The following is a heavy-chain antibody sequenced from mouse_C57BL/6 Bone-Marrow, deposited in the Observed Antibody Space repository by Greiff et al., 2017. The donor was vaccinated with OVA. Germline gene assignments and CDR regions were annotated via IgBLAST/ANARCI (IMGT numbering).Heavy chain of an antibody. CDR3: ARSITTVVATGGY. V-gene: IGHV1-55*01. Sequence: QVHVKQPGAELVKPGASVKMSCKASGYTFTSYWITWVKQRPGQGLEWIGDIYPGSGSTNYNEKFKSKATLTVDTSSSTAYMQLSSLTSEDSAVYYCARSITTVVATGGYWGQGTTLTVSS. J-gene: IGHJ2*01. CDR2: IYPGSGST. CDR1: GYTFTSYW. D-gene: IGHD1-1*01.